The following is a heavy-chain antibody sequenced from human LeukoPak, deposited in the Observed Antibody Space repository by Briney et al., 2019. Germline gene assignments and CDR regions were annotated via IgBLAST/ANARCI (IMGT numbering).Heavy chain of an antibody. CDR1: GFTLSDYC. D-gene: IGHD5-24*01. CDR3: TRGSRDGYNSFDY. J-gene: IGHJ4*02. CDR2: TKIDGSTT. Sequence: PRGSLRLSCAASGFTLSDYCIHWVRQAPGKGPVWVSRTKIDGSTTTYVDSVRGRFTISGDTAKNTLYLQMNSLRAEDTAVYYCTRGSRDGYNSFDYWGQGTRVTVSS. V-gene: IGHV3-74*01.